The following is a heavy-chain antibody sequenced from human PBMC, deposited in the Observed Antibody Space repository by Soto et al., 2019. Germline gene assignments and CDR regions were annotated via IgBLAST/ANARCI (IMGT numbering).Heavy chain of an antibody. V-gene: IGHV3-30*18. J-gene: IGHJ5*02. Sequence: PGGSLRLSCAASGFTFSSYGMHWVRQAPGKGLEWVAVISYDGSNKYYADSVKGRFTISRDNSKDTLYLQMNSLRAEDTAVYYCAKARYLYDLTTMIDPWGQGTLVTVSS. CDR2: ISYDGSNK. CDR1: GFTFSSYG. D-gene: IGHD4-17*01. CDR3: AKARYLYDLTTMIDP.